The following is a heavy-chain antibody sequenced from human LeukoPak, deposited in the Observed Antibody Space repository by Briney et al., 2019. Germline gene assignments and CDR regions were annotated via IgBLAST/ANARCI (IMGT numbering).Heavy chain of an antibody. CDR2: INHSGST. CDR3: ARHRYGDYDAFDI. V-gene: IGHV4-34*01. J-gene: IGHJ3*02. Sequence: PSETLSLTCAVFGGSFDNYYWSWIRQPPGKGLEWIGEINHSGSTNYNPSLKSRVTISVDTSKNQFSLKLSSVTAADTAVYYCARHRYGDYDAFDIWGQGTMVTVSS. CDR1: GGSFDNYY. D-gene: IGHD4-17*01.